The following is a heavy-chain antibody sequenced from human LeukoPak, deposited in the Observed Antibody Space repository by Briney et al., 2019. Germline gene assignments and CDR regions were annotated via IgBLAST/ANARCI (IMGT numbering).Heavy chain of an antibody. CDR2: IYYSGST. D-gene: IGHD3-10*01. J-gene: IGHJ6*03. CDR3: ARVVRGILDYYMDV. CDR1: GDSITNDNW. V-gene: IGHV4-38-2*02. Sequence: SETLSLTCTVSGDSITNDNWWSWVRQPPGKGLEWIGSIYYSGSTYYNPSLKSRVTISVDTSKNQFSLKLSSVTAADTAVYYCARVVRGILDYYMDVWGKGTTVTISS.